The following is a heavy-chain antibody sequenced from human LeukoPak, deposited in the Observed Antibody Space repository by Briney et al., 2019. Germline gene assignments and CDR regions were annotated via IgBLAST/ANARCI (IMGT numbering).Heavy chain of an antibody. D-gene: IGHD6-6*01. J-gene: IGHJ4*02. CDR2: ISGSSSYI. V-gene: IGHV3-21*01. CDR1: GFTFSSYS. CDR3: ARQIKGISIAARPLDY. Sequence: GGSLRLSCAASGFTFSSYSMNWVRQAPGKGLEWVSSISGSSSYIYYADSVKGRFTISRDNAKNSLYLQMNSLRAEDTAVYYCARQIKGISIAARPLDYWGQGTLVTVSS.